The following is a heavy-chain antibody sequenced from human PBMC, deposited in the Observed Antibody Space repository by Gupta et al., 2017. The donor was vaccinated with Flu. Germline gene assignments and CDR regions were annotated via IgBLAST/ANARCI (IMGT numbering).Heavy chain of an antibody. CDR1: GFLLSAYW. Sequence: EVRLVVPGGGLLQPGCSLRLSCAASGFLLSAYWMHWVRQVPGGGLVWVSRLNEDGTTTNYADSVKGRFTISRDNAKNRLYLQMNSLRPDDTAVYYCARDLSGRDDFWGRGTLVTVSA. D-gene: IGHD6-19*01. V-gene: IGHV3-74*01. CDR2: LNEDGTTT. J-gene: IGHJ4*02. CDR3: ARDLSGRDDF.